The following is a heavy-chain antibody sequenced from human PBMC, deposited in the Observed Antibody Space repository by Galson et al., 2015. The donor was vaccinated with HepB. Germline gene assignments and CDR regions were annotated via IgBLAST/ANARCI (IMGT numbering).Heavy chain of an antibody. CDR1: GFTFSNAW. Sequence: SLRLSCAASGFTFSNAWMNWVRQAPGKGLEWVGRIKSKTDGGTTDYAAPVKGRFTISRDDSKNTLYLQMNSLKTEDTAVYYCTFQYPKLGGFDYWGQGTLVTVSS. CDR3: TFQYPKLGGFDY. J-gene: IGHJ4*02. CDR2: IKSKTDGGTT. D-gene: IGHD2-2*01. V-gene: IGHV3-15*07.